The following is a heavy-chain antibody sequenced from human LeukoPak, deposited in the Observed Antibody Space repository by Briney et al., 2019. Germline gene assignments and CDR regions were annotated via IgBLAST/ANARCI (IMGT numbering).Heavy chain of an antibody. D-gene: IGHD3-3*01. Sequence: ASVKVSCKASGYTFTGYYMHWVRQAPGQGLEWMGWINPNSGGTNYAQKFQGRVTMTRDTSISTAYMELSRLRSDDTAVYYCARDLVTIFGVVIIKGGQFDHWGQGTLVTVSS. CDR1: GYTFTGYY. V-gene: IGHV1-2*02. CDR2: INPNSGGT. J-gene: IGHJ4*02. CDR3: ARDLVTIFGVVIIKGGQFDH.